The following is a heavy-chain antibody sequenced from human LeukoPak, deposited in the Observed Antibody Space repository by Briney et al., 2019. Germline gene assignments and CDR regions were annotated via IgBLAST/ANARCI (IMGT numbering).Heavy chain of an antibody. V-gene: IGHV4-59*01. Sequence: SETLSLTCTGSGGSISSYYWSWIRQPPGKGLEWFGYIYYSGSTNYNPSLKSRVTISVDTSKNQFSLKLSSVTAADTAVYYCARGSVGSSWYLYNWFDPWGQGTLVTVSS. CDR2: IYYSGST. CDR1: GGSISSYY. D-gene: IGHD6-13*01. CDR3: ARGSVGSSWYLYNWFDP. J-gene: IGHJ5*02.